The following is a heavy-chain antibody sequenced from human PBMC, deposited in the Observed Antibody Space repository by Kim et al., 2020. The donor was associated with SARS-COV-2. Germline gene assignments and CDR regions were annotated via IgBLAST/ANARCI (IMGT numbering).Heavy chain of an antibody. CDR2: IYYSGST. J-gene: IGHJ5*02. V-gene: IGHV4-39*01. CDR3: ARHLLWFGAKNWFDP. Sequence: SETLSLTCTVSGGSISSSSYYWGWIRQPPGKGLEWIGSIYYSGSTYYNPSLKSRVTISVDTSKNQFSLKLSSVTAADTAVYYCARHLLWFGAKNWFDPWGQGTLVTVSS. CDR1: GGSISSSSYY. D-gene: IGHD3-10*01.